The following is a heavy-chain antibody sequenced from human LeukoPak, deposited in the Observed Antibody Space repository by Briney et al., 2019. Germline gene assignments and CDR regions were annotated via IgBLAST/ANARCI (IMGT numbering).Heavy chain of an antibody. CDR2: INPSGGST. CDR1: GYTFTSYY. V-gene: IGHV1-46*01. D-gene: IGHD3-3*01. CDR3: ARGRVGHLEWLLHVDY. J-gene: IGHJ4*02. Sequence: ASVKVSCKASGYTFTSYYMHWVRQAPGQGLEWMGIINPSGGSTSYAQKFQGRVTMTRDTSTSTVYMELSSLRSEDTAVSYCARGRVGHLEWLLHVDYWGQGTLVTVSS.